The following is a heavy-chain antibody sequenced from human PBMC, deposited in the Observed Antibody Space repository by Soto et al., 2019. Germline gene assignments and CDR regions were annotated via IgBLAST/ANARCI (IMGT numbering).Heavy chain of an antibody. CDR2: INHSGST. J-gene: IGHJ4*02. CDR1: GGSFSGYY. Sequence: PSETLSLTCAVYGGSFSGYYWSWIRQPPGKGLEWIGEINHSGSTNYNPSLKSRVTISVDTSKNQFSLKLSSVTAADTAVYYCARGKRPPNCSGGSCYSCFDYWGQGTLVTVSS. D-gene: IGHD2-15*01. V-gene: IGHV4-34*01. CDR3: ARGKRPPNCSGGSCYSCFDY.